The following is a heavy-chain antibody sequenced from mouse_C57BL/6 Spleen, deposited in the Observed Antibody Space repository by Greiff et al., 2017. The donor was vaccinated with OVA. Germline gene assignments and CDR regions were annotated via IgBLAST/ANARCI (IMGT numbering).Heavy chain of an antibody. CDR1: GYTFTSYW. V-gene: IGHV1-5*01. CDR2: IYPGNSDT. J-gene: IGHJ2*01. Sequence: EVQLQQSGTVLARPGASVKMSCKTSGYTFTSYWMHWVKQRPGQGLEWIGAIYPGNSDTSYNQKFKGKAKLTAVTSASTAYMELSSLTNEDSAVYYCTRDYYGSNHFDYWGQGTTLTVSS. CDR3: TRDYYGSNHFDY. D-gene: IGHD1-1*01.